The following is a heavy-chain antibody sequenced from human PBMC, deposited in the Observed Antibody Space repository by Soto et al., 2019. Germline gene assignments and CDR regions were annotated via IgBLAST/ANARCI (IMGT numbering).Heavy chain of an antibody. CDR2: ISYDGNNK. CDR3: AKEGSYYFYYGMDV. CDR1: GFMFSSYG. D-gene: IGHD3-10*01. J-gene: IGHJ6*02. V-gene: IGHV3-30*18. Sequence: GGSLRLSCAASGFMFSSYGMHWVRQAPGKGLEWVAVISYDGNNKYYADSVKGRFTISRDNSKNTLYLQMSSLRAEDTAVYYCAKEGSYYFYYGMDVWGQGTTVTVSS.